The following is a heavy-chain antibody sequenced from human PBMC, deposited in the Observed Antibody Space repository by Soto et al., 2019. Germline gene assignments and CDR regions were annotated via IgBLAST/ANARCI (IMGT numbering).Heavy chain of an antibody. CDR3: ARDSSGTFFSPHFDQ. J-gene: IGHJ4*02. CDR1: GFTFSSYP. CDR2: ISYDGSNK. V-gene: IGHV3-30-3*01. D-gene: IGHD1-26*01. Sequence: GGSLRLSCAVSGFTFSSYPMHWVRQTPGKGLEWVAVISYDGSNKYYADSVKGRFTISRENSKNTLDLQMNSLRDEDTAVYYCARDSSGTFFSPHFDQWGQGTLVTVSS.